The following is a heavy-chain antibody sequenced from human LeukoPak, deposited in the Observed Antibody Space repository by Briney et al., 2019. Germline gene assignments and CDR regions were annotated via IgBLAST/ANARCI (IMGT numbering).Heavy chain of an antibody. Sequence: SETLSLTCAVYGGSFSGYYWSWIRQPPGKGLEWIGSIYYSGSTNYRPSLKSRVTISVDTSKNQFSLNLNSVTAADTAVYYCARNSLGAIDYWGQGTLVTVSS. CDR2: IYYSGST. CDR1: GGSFSGYY. D-gene: IGHD1-26*01. CDR3: ARNSLGAIDY. J-gene: IGHJ4*02. V-gene: IGHV4-34*11.